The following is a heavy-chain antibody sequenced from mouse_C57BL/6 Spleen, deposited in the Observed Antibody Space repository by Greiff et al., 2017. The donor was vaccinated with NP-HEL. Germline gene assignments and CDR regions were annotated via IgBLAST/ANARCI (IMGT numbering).Heavy chain of an antibody. CDR1: GYTFTSYG. D-gene: IGHD1-1*01. CDR2: IYIGNGYT. J-gene: IGHJ2*01. Sequence: DVKLQESGAELVRPGASVKMSCTTSGYTFTSYGINWVKQRPGQGLEWIGNIYIGNGYTEYNEKFKGKATLTSDTSTSTAYMQLSRLTSEDTAVYSCVKSSAGSSYVLYFDYWGQGTPLTVSS. V-gene: IGHV1-58*01. CDR3: VKSSAGSSYVLYFDY.